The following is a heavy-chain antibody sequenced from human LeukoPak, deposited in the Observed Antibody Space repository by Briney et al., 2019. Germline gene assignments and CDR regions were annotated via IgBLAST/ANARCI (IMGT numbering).Heavy chain of an antibody. CDR3: ARDRRRDGYNSGHDY. CDR2: IIPILGIA. J-gene: IGHJ4*02. D-gene: IGHD5-12*01. CDR1: GGTFSSYA. Sequence: PVKVSCKASGGTFSSYAISWVRQAPGQGLEWMGRIIPILGIANYAQKFQGRVTITADKSTSTAYMELSSLRSEDTAVYYCARDRRRDGYNSGHDYWGQGTLVTVSS. V-gene: IGHV1-69*04.